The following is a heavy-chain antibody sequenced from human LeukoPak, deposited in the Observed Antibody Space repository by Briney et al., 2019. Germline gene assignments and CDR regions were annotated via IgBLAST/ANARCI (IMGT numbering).Heavy chain of an antibody. D-gene: IGHD2-8*01. CDR2: IYYSGST. CDR3: ARAPLSVYYAFDY. V-gene: IGHV4-31*03. Sequence: SETLSLTCTVSGGSISSGGYYWSWIRQHPGKGLEWIGYIYYSGSTYYNPSLKSRVTISVDTSKNRFSLKLSSVTAADTAVYYCARAPLSVYYAFDYWGQGTLVTVSS. J-gene: IGHJ4*02. CDR1: GGSISSGGYY.